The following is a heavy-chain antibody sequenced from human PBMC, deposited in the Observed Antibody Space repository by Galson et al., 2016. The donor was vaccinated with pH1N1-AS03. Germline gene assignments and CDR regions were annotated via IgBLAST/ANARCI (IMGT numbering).Heavy chain of an antibody. V-gene: IGHV3-23*01. J-gene: IGHJ4*02. Sequence: SLRLSCAASGFTFSKYAMTWVRQAPGKGLEWVSAITGSGGSGSSGITNYADSVKGRFTISRDNSKNTLHLQMSSVRADDTAVYYCAKRTSGYLDYWGQRTLVTVSS. CDR2: ITGSGGSGSSGIT. CDR1: GFTFSKYA. D-gene: IGHD3-22*01. CDR3: AKRTSGYLDY.